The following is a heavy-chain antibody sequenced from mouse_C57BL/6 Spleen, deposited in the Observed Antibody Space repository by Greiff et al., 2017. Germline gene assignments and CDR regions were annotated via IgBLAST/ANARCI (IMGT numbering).Heavy chain of an antibody. Sequence: DVKLVESGGGLVKPGGSLKLSCAASGFTFSDYGMHWVRQAPEKGLEWVAYISSGSSTIYYADTVKGRFTISRDNAKTTLFLQMTSLRSEDTAMYYCARRTMVTTVDYWGQGTTLTVSS. J-gene: IGHJ2*01. V-gene: IGHV5-17*01. CDR2: ISSGSSTI. D-gene: IGHD2-2*01. CDR1: GFTFSDYG. CDR3: ARRTMVTTVDY.